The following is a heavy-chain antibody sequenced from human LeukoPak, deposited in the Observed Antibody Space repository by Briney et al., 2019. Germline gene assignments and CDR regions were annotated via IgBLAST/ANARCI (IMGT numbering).Heavy chain of an antibody. Sequence: SETLSLTCTVSGGSISSGGYYWSWIRQHPGKGLGWIGYIYYTGSTYYNPSLKSRVTISVDTSKNQFSLKLSSVTAADTAVYYCAECRDGYKFDYWGQGTLVTVSS. J-gene: IGHJ4*02. CDR3: AECRDGYKFDY. CDR2: IYYTGST. CDR1: GGSISSGGYY. D-gene: IGHD5-24*01. V-gene: IGHV4-31*03.